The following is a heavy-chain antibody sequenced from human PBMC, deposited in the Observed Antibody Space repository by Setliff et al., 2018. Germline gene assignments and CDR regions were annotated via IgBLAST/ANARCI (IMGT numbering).Heavy chain of an antibody. J-gene: IGHJ4*02. Sequence: ASVKVSCKASGYTFTSYGISWVRQAPGRGLEWMAYINTYNGDTYYAQKFQGRVTMTTDTSTSTASMELGSLRSDDTAVYYCARDADYYDSAENPIVDYWGQGTLVTVSS. CDR1: GYTFTSYG. V-gene: IGHV1-18*01. D-gene: IGHD3-22*01. CDR2: INTYNGDT. CDR3: ARDADYYDSAENPIVDY.